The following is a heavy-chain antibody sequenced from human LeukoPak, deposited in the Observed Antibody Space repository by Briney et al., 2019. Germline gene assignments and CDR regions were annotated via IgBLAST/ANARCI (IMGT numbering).Heavy chain of an antibody. CDR1: GFMFSDYY. D-gene: IGHD2-2*02. CDR2: ISPSGSTI. Sequence: PGGSLRLSCAASGFMFSDYYMSWIRQAPGKGLEWVSYISPSGSTIFYADSVKGLFTISRDNAKNSLFLQMNNLGVEDTAVYYCARAPPDWECSNSICYTWYFDLWGRGTLVTVSS. CDR3: ARAPPDWECSNSICYTWYFDL. J-gene: IGHJ2*01. V-gene: IGHV3-11*04.